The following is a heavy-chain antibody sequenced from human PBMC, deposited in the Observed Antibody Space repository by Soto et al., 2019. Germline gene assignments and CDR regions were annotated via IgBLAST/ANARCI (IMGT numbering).Heavy chain of an antibody. CDR2: INGDGSST. D-gene: IGHD6-19*01. CDR1: GFTFSSYW. V-gene: IGHV3-74*01. J-gene: IGHJ6*02. CDR3: ARSYRSGWYYYYYGMDV. Sequence: GGSLRLSCAASGFTFSSYWMHWVRQAPGKGLLWVSRINGDGSSTSYADSVKGRFTISRDNAKNTLYLQMDSLRAEDTAVYYCARSYRSGWYYYYYGMDVWGQGTTVTVSS.